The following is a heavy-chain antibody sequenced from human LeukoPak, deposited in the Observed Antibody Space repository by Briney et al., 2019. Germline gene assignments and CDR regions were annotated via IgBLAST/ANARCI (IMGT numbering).Heavy chain of an antibody. V-gene: IGHV4-34*01. CDR2: FNHGGST. CDR1: GRSFSGYY. CDR3: AAPRYCSSTSCYNYYGMDV. J-gene: IGHJ6*02. D-gene: IGHD2-2*02. Sequence: WETLSLTCAVYGRSFSGYYWSWRRQPPGKGLEGMGEFNHGGSTNYNPSVKRRVTISVDTSKNKFSLKLSSVTAADTAVYYCAAPRYCSSTSCYNYYGMDVWGQGPTVTVSS.